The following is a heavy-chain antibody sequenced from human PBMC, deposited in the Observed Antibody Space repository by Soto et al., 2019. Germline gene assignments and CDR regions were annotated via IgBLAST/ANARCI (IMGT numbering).Heavy chain of an antibody. CDR3: ARDKRDLRFLEWSYYFYF. V-gene: IGHV3-23*01. J-gene: IGHJ4*02. D-gene: IGHD3-3*01. CDR2: VDGASSDI. Sequence: GGSLRLSCAASGFTFSTDAMSWVRQAPGKGLEWVASVDGASSDINYAESVKGRFTISRDNSKNTLYLQMNSLRAEDTAVYYCARDKRDLRFLEWSYYFYFWGQGTLVTVSS. CDR1: GFTFSTDA.